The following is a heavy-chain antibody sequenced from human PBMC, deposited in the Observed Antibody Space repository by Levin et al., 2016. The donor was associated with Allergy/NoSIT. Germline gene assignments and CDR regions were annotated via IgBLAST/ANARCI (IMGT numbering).Heavy chain of an antibody. CDR3: ARVSMVRGVVRYFDY. V-gene: IGHV1-69*04. Sequence: WVRQAPGQGLEWMGRIIPILGIANYAQKFQGRVTITADKSTSTAYMELSSLRSEDTAVYYCARVSMVRGVVRYFDYWGQGTLVTVSS. J-gene: IGHJ4*02. CDR2: IIPILGIA. D-gene: IGHD3-10*01.